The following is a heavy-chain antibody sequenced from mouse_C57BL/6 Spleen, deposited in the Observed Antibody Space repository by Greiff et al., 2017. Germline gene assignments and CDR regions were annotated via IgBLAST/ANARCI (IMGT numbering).Heavy chain of an antibody. CDR2: IYPGDGDT. V-gene: IGHV1-82*01. J-gene: IGHJ4*01. CDR3: AKMIYYDYDEGPYYAMDY. D-gene: IGHD2-4*01. CDR1: GYAFSSSW. Sequence: VHLVESGPELVKPGASVKISCKASGYAFSSSWMNWVKQRPGKGLEWIGRIYPGDGDTNYNGKFKGKATLTADKSSSTAYMQLSSLTSEDSAVYFCAKMIYYDYDEGPYYAMDYWGQGTSVTVSS.